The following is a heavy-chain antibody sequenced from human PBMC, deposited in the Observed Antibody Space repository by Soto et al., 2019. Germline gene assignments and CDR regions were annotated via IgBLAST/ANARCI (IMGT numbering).Heavy chain of an antibody. D-gene: IGHD3-16*02. CDR3: VRVPAPWGRHRYMYWFDP. J-gene: IGHJ5*02. CDR1: GFSFDNYD. CDR2: ISITSRTI. V-gene: IGHV3-48*02. Sequence: PGGSLRLSCAASGFSFDNYDMNWVRQAPGKGLEWVSYISITSRTIYYADSVKGRFTISRDNAKNSLYLKMNSLRDEDTAVYYCVRVPAPWGRHRYMYWFDPWGQGTLVTVSS.